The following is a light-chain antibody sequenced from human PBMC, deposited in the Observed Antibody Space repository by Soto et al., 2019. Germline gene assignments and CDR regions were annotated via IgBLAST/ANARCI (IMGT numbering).Light chain of an antibody. CDR3: AAWDDSLSGVV. CDR1: SSNIGSNY. J-gene: IGLJ2*01. Sequence: QSVLTQPQSASGTHGQRFTISCSGSSSNIGSNYVYWYQQLPGTAPKLLIYRNNQRPSGVPDRFSGSKSGTSASLAISGLRSEDEDDYYCAAWDDSLSGVVFGGGTKLTVL. V-gene: IGLV1-47*01. CDR2: RNN.